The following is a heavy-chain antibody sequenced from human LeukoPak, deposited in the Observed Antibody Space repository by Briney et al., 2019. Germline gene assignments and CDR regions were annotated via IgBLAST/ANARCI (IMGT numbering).Heavy chain of an antibody. CDR2: TSAYNGNT. Sequence: GASVKVSCKASGYTFTSCGISWVRQAPGQGLEWMGWTSAYNGNTNSAQKLQGRVTMTTDTSTSTAYMELRSLRSDDTAVYYCARSGYGGNTYYFDYWGQGTLVTVSS. D-gene: IGHD1-26*01. V-gene: IGHV1-18*01. CDR3: ARSGYGGNTYYFDY. J-gene: IGHJ4*02. CDR1: GYTFTSCG.